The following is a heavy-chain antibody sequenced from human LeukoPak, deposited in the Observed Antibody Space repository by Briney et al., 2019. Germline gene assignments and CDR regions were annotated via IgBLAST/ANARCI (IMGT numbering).Heavy chain of an antibody. CDR2: INPNSGGT. Sequence: ASVKVSCKASGYTFTGYYMHWVRQAPGQGLGWMGWINPNSGGTNYAQRFQGRVTMTRDTSISTAYMELSRLRSDDTAVYYCARGPYYYDSGGYYQQDYWGQGTLVTVSS. CDR3: ARGPYYYDSGGYYQQDY. D-gene: IGHD3-22*01. V-gene: IGHV1-2*02. CDR1: GYTFTGYY. J-gene: IGHJ4*02.